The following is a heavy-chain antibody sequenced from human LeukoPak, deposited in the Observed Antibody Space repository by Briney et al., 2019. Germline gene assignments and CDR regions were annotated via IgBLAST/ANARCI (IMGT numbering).Heavy chain of an antibody. J-gene: IGHJ6*02. CDR2: ISDSGVST. CDR1: GFTFSSYA. CDR3: AKSGDGRGYSTYYYYAMDV. V-gene: IGHV3-23*01. D-gene: IGHD3-22*01. Sequence: GGSLRLSCVASGFTFSSYAVSWVRQAPGKGLEWVSAISDSGVSTYYADSVKGRFTISRDNSKNTLYLQMNSLRVGDTAVYYCAKSGDGRGYSTYYYYAMDVWGQGTTVTVSS.